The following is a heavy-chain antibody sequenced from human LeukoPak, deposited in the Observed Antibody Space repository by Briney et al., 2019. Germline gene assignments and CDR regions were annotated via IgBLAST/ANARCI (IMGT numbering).Heavy chain of an antibody. CDR3: ARGGDTYGDYFFNVEDY. V-gene: IGHV3-30*03. CDR1: GFTFNSYS. CDR2: ISYDGSYK. J-gene: IGHJ4*02. Sequence: PGGSLRLSCAASGFTFNSYSMNWVRQAPGKGLEWVAIISYDGSYKYYADSVKGRFTISRDNSKNTLYLQMNSLRAEDTAVYYCARGGDTYGDYFFNVEDYWGQGTLVTVSS. D-gene: IGHD4-17*01.